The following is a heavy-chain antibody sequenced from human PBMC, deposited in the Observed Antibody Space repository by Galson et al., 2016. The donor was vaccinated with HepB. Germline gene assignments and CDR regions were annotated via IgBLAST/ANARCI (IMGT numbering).Heavy chain of an antibody. D-gene: IGHD3-3*01. CDR2: VDPTDSKT. J-gene: IGHJ6*02. V-gene: IGHV5-51*03. CDR1: GYTFTTYW. Sequence: QSGAEVKKPGESLKISCQGSGYTFTTYWIGWVRQLPGKGLEWVGIVDPTDSKTTYSPSFQGQVTISVEKSISTAYLQWNSLKASDTAGYYCARGLVLWSGQSPLAMDAWGQGTTVTVSS. CDR3: ARGLVLWSGQSPLAMDA.